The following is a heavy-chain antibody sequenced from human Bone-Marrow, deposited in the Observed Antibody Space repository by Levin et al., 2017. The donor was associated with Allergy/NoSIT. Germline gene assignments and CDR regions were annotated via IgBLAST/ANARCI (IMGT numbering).Heavy chain of an antibody. D-gene: IGHD6-13*01. V-gene: IGHV4-59*11. CDR1: GDSLTSHY. CDR3: AKVDSSSWNPPEYYFDC. J-gene: IGHJ4*02. CDR2: IYYGGRT. Sequence: LRLSCTVSGDSLTSHYWSWIRQSPGKGLEWIGFIYYGGRTNYNPSLKSRVRISVDTSKNQFSLRLATVTAADTAVYYCAKVDSSSWNPPEYYFDCWGQGALVAVSS.